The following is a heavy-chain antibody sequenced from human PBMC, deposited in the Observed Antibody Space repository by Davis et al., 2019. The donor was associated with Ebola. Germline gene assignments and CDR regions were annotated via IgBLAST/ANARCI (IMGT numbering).Heavy chain of an antibody. J-gene: IGHJ4*02. CDR2: ISGSGGST. V-gene: IGHV3-23*01. CDR1: GFTFSSYA. Sequence: GGSLRLSCAASGFTFSSYAMSWVRQAPGKGLEWVSAISGSGGSTYYADFVKGRFTISRDNSKNTLYLQMNSLRVEDTAVYYCAKGPELGKFDYWGQGTLVTVSS. CDR3: AKGPELGKFDY. D-gene: IGHD7-27*01.